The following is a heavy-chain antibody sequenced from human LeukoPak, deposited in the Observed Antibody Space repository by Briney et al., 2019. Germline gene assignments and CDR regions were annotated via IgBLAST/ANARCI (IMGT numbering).Heavy chain of an antibody. V-gene: IGHV4-59*01. D-gene: IGHD6-13*01. J-gene: IGHJ2*01. CDR3: ASCEIAGPYWYFDL. CDR2: IYYSGST. Sequence: SETLSLTCTVSGGSISSYYWSWIRQPPGKGLEWLGYIYYSGSTNYNPSLKSRVTISVDTSKNQFSLKLSSVTAADTAVYYCASCEIAGPYWYFDLWGRGTLVTVSS. CDR1: GGSISSYY.